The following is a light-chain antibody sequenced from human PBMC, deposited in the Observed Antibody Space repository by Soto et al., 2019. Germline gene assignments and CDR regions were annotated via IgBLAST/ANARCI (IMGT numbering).Light chain of an antibody. Sequence: QSVLTQSPSASASLGASVKLTCTLSSGHSRYAIAWHPQQPEKGPRYLMKVNSDGSHRKGDGIPDRFSGSSSGAERYLTISSLQSEDEADYYCQTWDTGIVVFGGGTKLTVL. V-gene: IGLV4-69*01. CDR3: QTWDTGIVV. CDR2: VNSDGSH. CDR1: SGHSRYA. J-gene: IGLJ2*01.